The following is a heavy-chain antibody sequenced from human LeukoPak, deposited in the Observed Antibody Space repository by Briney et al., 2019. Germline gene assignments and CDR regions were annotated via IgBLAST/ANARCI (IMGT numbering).Heavy chain of an antibody. D-gene: IGHD4-11*01. V-gene: IGHV1-18*01. Sequence: ASVKVSCKASGYTFTSYGISWVRQAPGQGLEWMGWISAYNGNTNYAQKLQGRVTMTTDTSTSTAYMELRSLRSDDTAVYYCARDLTHDYLRRGHFDYWGQGTLVTVSS. CDR1: GYTFTSYG. CDR3: ARDLTHDYLRRGHFDY. J-gene: IGHJ4*02. CDR2: ISAYNGNT.